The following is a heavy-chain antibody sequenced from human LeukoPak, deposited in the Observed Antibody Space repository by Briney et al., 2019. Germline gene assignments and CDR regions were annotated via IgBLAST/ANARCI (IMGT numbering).Heavy chain of an antibody. CDR2: IYHSGST. CDR1: GGSISSGGYY. CDR3: ARSLGGYSNYVKATFDY. V-gene: IGHV4-30-2*01. D-gene: IGHD4-11*01. J-gene: IGHJ4*02. Sequence: SETLSLTCTVSGGSISSGGYYWSWLRQPPGKGLEWIGYIYHSGSTYYNPSLKSRVTISVDRSKNQFSLKLSSVTAADTAVYYCARSLGGYSNYVKATFDYWGQGTLVTVSS.